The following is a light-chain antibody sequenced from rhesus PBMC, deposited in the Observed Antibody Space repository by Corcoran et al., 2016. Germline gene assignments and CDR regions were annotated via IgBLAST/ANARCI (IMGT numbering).Light chain of an antibody. V-gene: IGKV1-36*02. J-gene: IGKJ3*01. CDR2: AAA. Sequence: DIQMTQSPSSLSASVGDRVTITCRASQGISDYLSWYQQKPGKTPKRLIYAAASLESGVPSRFSGRGSGKEFTLPISSLQPEDFAAYYCLQGYSTPFTFGPGTKVDI. CDR3: LQGYSTPFT. CDR1: QGISDY.